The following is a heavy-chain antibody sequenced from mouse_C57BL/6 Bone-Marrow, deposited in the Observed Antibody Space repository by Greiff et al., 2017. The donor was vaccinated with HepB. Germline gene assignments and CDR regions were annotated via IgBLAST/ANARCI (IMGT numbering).Heavy chain of an antibody. Sequence: DVMLVESGGGLVKPGGSLKLSCAASGFTFSSYAMSWVRQTPEKRLEWVATISDGGSYTYYPDNVKGRFTISRDNAKNNLYLQMSHLKSEDTAMYYCARDLDYGSSYWYFDVWGTGTTVTVSS. CDR1: GFTFSSYA. V-gene: IGHV5-4*01. D-gene: IGHD1-1*01. CDR3: ARDLDYGSSYWYFDV. CDR2: ISDGGSYT. J-gene: IGHJ1*03.